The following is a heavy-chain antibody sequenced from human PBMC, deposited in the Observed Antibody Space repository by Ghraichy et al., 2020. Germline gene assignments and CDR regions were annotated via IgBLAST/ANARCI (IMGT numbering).Heavy chain of an antibody. Sequence: SETLSLTCSVAGDSINRDNYYWGWIRQPPGKGPEWIGNIYYTGSTYYNPSLKSRVTMSVDTSKNQFSLKVNSVTAADTAVYFCVRHYYVDSNWDHWGRGTLVIVS. CDR1: GDSINRDNYY. CDR2: IYYTGST. J-gene: IGHJ1*01. D-gene: IGHD4-17*01. V-gene: IGHV4-39*01. CDR3: VRHYYVDSNWDH.